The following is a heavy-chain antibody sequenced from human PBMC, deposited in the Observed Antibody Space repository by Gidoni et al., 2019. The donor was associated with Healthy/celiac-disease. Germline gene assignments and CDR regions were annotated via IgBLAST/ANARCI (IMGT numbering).Heavy chain of an antibody. CDR1: GGSVRRGSYY. D-gene: IGHD6-19*01. CDR3: AREGLDQPS. CDR2: IYYSGST. Sequence: QVKLQESGPGLVKPSATLSLTCTVPGGSVRRGSYYWSWILQPTGKGLEWIGYIYYSGSTNYNPSLKSRGTISVDTYKNQFALKLSSVTAADTAVYYCAREGLDQPSWGQGTLVTVSS. V-gene: IGHV4-61*01. J-gene: IGHJ5*02.